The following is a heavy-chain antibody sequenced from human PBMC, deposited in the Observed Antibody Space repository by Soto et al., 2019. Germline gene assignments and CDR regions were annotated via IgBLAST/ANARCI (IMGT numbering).Heavy chain of an antibody. CDR3: AKHAGSSYDFLDY. CDR1: GFTFSSYA. D-gene: IGHD5-12*01. CDR2: ISGSGGST. Sequence: EVQLLESGGGLVQPGGSLRLSCAASGFTFSSYAVSWVRQAPGKGLEWVSGISGSGGSTYYADSVKGRFTISRDNSKNRLYLQMNTLRAEDTAVYYCAKHAGSSYDFLDYWGQGTLVTVSS. J-gene: IGHJ4*02. V-gene: IGHV3-23*01.